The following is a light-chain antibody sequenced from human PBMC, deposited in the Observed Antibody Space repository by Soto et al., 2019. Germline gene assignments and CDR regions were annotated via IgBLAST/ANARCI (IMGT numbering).Light chain of an antibody. J-gene: IGKJ2*01. CDR2: KAS. CDR1: QSVTLW. CDR3: QQYNSYPYT. Sequence: DIQMTQSPSILSASVGDGVTIACRASQSVTLWLTWYQQKPGKAPKLLLYKASTLESGVPSRFSGNGSETDFTLTISSLQPDAIGTYYCQQYNSYPYTFGQGTKLEIK. V-gene: IGKV1-5*03.